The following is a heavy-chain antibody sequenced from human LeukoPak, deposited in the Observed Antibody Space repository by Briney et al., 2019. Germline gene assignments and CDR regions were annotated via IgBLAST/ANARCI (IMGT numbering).Heavy chain of an antibody. CDR3: AKDSRGYQDYFDY. Sequence: GGSLRLSCAASGFTFSSYGMSWVRQAPGKGLEWVSVISGSGGSTYYAASVKGRFTISRDNSKNTLYLQMNSLRTEDTAVYYCAKDSRGYQDYFDYWGQGTLVTVSS. V-gene: IGHV3-23*01. D-gene: IGHD3-22*01. CDR1: GFTFSSYG. CDR2: ISGSGGST. J-gene: IGHJ4*02.